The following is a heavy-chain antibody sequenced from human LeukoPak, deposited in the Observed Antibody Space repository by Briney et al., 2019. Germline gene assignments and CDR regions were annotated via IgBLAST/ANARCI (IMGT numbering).Heavy chain of an antibody. CDR2: IKPDGSEK. D-gene: IGHD1-26*01. Sequence: GGSLRLSCATSGLTFSSYWMSWVRQAPGKGLEWVANIKPDGSEKNYVDSVKGRFTISRDNAKNSLYLQMNSLRAEDTAVYYCARGGSHGYWGQGTLVTVSS. V-gene: IGHV3-7*01. J-gene: IGHJ4*02. CDR3: ARGGSHGY. CDR1: GLTFSSYW.